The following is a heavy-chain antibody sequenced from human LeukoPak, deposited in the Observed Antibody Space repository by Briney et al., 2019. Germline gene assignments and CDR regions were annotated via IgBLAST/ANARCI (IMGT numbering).Heavy chain of an antibody. Sequence: GRSLRLSCAASGFTFSSYAMHWVRQAPGKGLEWVAVISYDGSNKYYADSVKGRFTISRDNSKNTLYLQMNSLRAEDTAVYYCARGYCSSTSCYMYYYMDVWGKGTTVTVSS. J-gene: IGHJ6*03. CDR1: GFTFSSYA. CDR3: ARGYCSSTSCYMYYYMDV. CDR2: ISYDGSNK. D-gene: IGHD2-2*02. V-gene: IGHV3-30-3*01.